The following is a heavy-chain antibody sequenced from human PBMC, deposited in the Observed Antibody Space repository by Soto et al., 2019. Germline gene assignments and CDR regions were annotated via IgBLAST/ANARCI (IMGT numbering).Heavy chain of an antibody. J-gene: IGHJ3*02. CDR2: IWYDGSNK. V-gene: IGHV3-33*01. CDR1: GFPFSSYG. CDR3: ARDWCTGDSCYSRFDS. Sequence: GGSLRLSCAASGFPFSSYGMHWVRQAPGKGLEGVAVIWYDGSNKYYLDSVKGRFTISRDNSKNKLYLQMNSLRAEDTAVYYCARDWCTGDSCYSRFDSWGQGTMVTVSS. D-gene: IGHD2-15*01.